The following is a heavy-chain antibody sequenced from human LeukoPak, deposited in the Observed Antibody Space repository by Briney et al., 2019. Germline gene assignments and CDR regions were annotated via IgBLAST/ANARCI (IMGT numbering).Heavy chain of an antibody. CDR2: IFYGGSI. Sequence: SETLSLTCTASGCSISNYYWSWIRQPPGKGLEWIGYIFYGGSIDYSPSLQSRVTISVDTPKNHLSLRMTSVAAADTAVYFCARGVVLGQDDAFDIWGRGTMVTVSS. D-gene: IGHD3/OR15-3a*01. J-gene: IGHJ3*02. CDR3: ARGVVLGQDDAFDI. CDR1: GCSISNYY. V-gene: IGHV4-59*12.